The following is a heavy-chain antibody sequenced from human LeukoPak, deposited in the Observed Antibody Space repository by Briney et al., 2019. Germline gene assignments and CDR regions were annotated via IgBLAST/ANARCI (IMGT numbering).Heavy chain of an antibody. D-gene: IGHD3-22*01. Sequence: GGSLRLSCAASGFTFSSYGMHWVRQAPGKGLEWVAVISYDGSNKYYADSVKGRFTISRDNSKNTLYLQMNSLRTEDTAVYYCAKGTHYYDSSSYLDYWGQGTLVTVSS. CDR2: ISYDGSNK. J-gene: IGHJ4*02. CDR1: GFTFSSYG. CDR3: AKGTHYYDSSSYLDY. V-gene: IGHV3-30*18.